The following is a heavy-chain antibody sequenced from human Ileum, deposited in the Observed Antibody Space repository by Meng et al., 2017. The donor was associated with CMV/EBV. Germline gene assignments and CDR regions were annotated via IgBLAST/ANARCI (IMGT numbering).Heavy chain of an antibody. CDR2: IYNSGGT. CDR3: ARDLVGTGTFDY. V-gene: IGHV4-59*01. CDR1: GDSMNDYF. J-gene: IGHJ4*02. Sequence: EHPQAAVPGPVKPSETLSLICTVSGDSMNDYFWPWIRQPAGKGLEVIGYIYNSGGTHYNPSLKTRVTISVDRSKNQLSLKLSSVTAADTAIYYCARDLVGTGTFDYWGQGTLVTVSS. D-gene: IGHD1/OR15-1a*01.